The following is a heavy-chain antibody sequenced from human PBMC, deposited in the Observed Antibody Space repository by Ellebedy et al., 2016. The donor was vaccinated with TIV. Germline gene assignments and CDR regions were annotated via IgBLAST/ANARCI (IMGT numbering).Heavy chain of an antibody. J-gene: IGHJ4*02. CDR2: IKQDGSLR. CDR1: GFTFDDYA. D-gene: IGHD1-26*01. Sequence: GESLKISXAASGFTFDDYAMHWVRQAPGKGLEWVANIKQDGSLRYYVDSVRGRFTISRDNVQNSLYLQMNSLRAEDTAVYYCARWSLPFDSWGQGALVTVSS. V-gene: IGHV3-7*03. CDR3: ARWSLPFDS.